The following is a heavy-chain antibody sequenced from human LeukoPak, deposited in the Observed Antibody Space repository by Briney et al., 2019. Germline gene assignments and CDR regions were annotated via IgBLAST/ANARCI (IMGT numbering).Heavy chain of an antibody. J-gene: IGHJ4*02. CDR2: IRYDGSNK. CDR1: GFIFSSYG. D-gene: IGHD6-13*01. CDR3: AKDWSPASGRGGYFDY. Sequence: GGSLRLSCAASGFIFSSYGMHWVRQAPGKGLEWVAFIRYDGSNKYYADSVKGRLTISRDNSKNTLYQMNSLRAEDTAVYYCAKDWSPASGRGGYFDYWGQGTLVTVSS. V-gene: IGHV3-30*02.